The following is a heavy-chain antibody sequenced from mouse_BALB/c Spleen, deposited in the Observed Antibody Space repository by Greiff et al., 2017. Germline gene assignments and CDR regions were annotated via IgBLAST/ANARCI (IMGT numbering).Heavy chain of an antibody. Sequence: EVQLVETGGGLVQPKGSLKLSCAASGFTFNTNAMNWVRQAPGKGLEWVARIRSKSNNYATYYADSVKDRFTISRDDSQSMLYLQMNNLKTEDTAMYYCVREAIYYDYDTWFVYWGQGTLVTVSA. J-gene: IGHJ3*01. D-gene: IGHD2-4*01. CDR1: GFTFNTNA. V-gene: IGHV10S3*01. CDR3: VREAIYYDYDTWFVY. CDR2: IRSKSNNYAT.